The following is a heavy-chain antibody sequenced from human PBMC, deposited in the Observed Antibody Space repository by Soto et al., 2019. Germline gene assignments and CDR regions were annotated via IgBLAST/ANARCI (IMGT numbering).Heavy chain of an antibody. D-gene: IGHD6-19*01. Sequence: QVQLVQSGAEMKKPGASVRVSCKASGYTFTAYGITWVRQAPGQGLQYMGWISTHNGKTNYAQKFQGRVILTTDKATSAAYMELRALTSDDTAVYYCARVVAVAAVYYFDYWGQGTLVTVSS. J-gene: IGHJ4*02. CDR3: ARVVAVAAVYYFDY. CDR1: GYTFTAYG. V-gene: IGHV1-18*04. CDR2: ISTHNGKT.